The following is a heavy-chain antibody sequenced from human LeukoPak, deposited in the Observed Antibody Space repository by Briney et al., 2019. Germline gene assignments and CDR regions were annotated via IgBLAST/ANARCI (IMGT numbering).Heavy chain of an antibody. J-gene: IGHJ4*02. CDR2: INPNSGGT. V-gene: IGHV1-2*06. Sequence: ASVKVSCKASGYTFTGYYMHWVRQAPGQGIEWMGRINPNSGGTNYAQKFQGRVTMTRDTSISTAYMELSRLRSDDTAVYYCAREHPPSFSRQQLPLEVDYWGQGTLVTVSS. CDR3: AREHPPSFSRQQLPLEVDY. D-gene: IGHD6-13*01. CDR1: GYTFTGYY.